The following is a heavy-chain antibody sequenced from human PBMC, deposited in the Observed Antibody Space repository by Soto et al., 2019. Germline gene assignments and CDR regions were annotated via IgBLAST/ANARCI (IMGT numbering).Heavy chain of an antibody. Sequence: EVQLVESGGGLVQPGGSLRLSCAASGFTFSNYDMHWVRQATGRGLEWVSTIGTAGDTYYPGSVEGRFTIYRESAENYLSLLITNLRAEDTAVYYCARGRESGGHWYFDLWGRGTLVAVSS. V-gene: IGHV3-13*01. CDR1: GFTFSNYD. J-gene: IGHJ2*01. CDR3: ARGRESGGHWYFDL. CDR2: IGTAGDT.